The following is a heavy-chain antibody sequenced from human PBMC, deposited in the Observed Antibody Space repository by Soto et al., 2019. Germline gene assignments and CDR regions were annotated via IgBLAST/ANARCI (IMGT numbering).Heavy chain of an antibody. V-gene: IGHV4-34*01. CDR2: INHSGST. CDR1: GGSFSGYY. CDR3: ARVTGRYYYGMDV. J-gene: IGHJ6*02. Sequence: QVQLQQWGAGLLKPSETLSLTCAVYGGSFSGYYWSWIRQPPGKGLEWIGEINHSGSTNYTPSLKSRVTISVDTSKNQFSLKLSSLTAADTAVYYCARVTGRYYYGMDVWGQGTTVTVSS.